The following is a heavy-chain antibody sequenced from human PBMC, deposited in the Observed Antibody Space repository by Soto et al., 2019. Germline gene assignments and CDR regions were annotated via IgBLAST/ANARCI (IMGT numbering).Heavy chain of an antibody. CDR2: ISYSGTT. CDR1: GDSIRGDY. CDR3: ARDITMVRGHDAFDI. D-gene: IGHD3-10*01. J-gene: IGHJ3*02. V-gene: IGHV4-59*01. Sequence: SETLSLTCTASGDSIRGDYWSWIRQPPGKRLEWIAYISYSGTTNYNPSLKSRVTISLDTSNNQLSLKMTSVTAADTAMYYCARDITMVRGHDAFDIWGQGTMVTVS.